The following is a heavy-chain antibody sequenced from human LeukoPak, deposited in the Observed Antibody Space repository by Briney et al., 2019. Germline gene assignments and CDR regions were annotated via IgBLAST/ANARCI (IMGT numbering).Heavy chain of an antibody. Sequence: SVKVSCKASGGTFSSYAISWVRQAPGQGLEWMGGIIPIFGTANYAQKFQGRVTITTDESTSTAYMELSSLRSEDTASYFCARDGLLTRTGMDVWGKGTTVTVSS. CDR3: ARDGLLTRTGMDV. V-gene: IGHV1-69*05. D-gene: IGHD3/OR15-3a*01. CDR2: IIPIFGTA. CDR1: GGTFSSYA. J-gene: IGHJ6*03.